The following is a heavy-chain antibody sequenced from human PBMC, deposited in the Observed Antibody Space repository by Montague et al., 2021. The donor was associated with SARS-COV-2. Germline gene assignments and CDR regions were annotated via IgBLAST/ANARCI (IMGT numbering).Heavy chain of an antibody. CDR3: ARGAGCSSSCELDFDF. J-gene: IGHJ3*01. CDR2: IYYSGST. Sequence: SETLSLTCTVSGGSISSYYWSWIRQPPGKGLEWIGYIYYSGSTNYNPSLKSRVTISVDTSKNQFSLKLSSVTAADTAVYYCARGAGCSSSCELDFDFWGQGTMVTVSS. D-gene: IGHD6-13*01. CDR1: GGSISSYY. V-gene: IGHV4-59*01.